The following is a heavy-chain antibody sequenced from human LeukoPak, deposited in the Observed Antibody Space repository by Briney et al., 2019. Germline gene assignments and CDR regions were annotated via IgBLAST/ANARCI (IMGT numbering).Heavy chain of an antibody. J-gene: IGHJ6*02. CDR1: GYTFTSYD. V-gene: IGHV1-8*01. Sequence: GASVKASCKASGYTFTSYDINWVRQATGQGLEWRGWMNPSSGNTGYAQKFQGRVTMTRNTSISTAYMELSSLRFEDTAVYYCARGRKRGYSGYDLGKGAYYYGMDVWGQGTTVTVSS. CDR2: MNPSSGNT. CDR3: ARGRKRGYSGYDLGKGAYYYGMDV. D-gene: IGHD5-12*01.